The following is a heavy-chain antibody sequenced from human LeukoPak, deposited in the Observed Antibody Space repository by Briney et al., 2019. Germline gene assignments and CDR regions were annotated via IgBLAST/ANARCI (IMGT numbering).Heavy chain of an antibody. CDR1: GGSFSGYY. J-gene: IGHJ4*02. CDR3: ARGRRSSVGYYDSSGYYRTKPFDY. Sequence: SETLSLTCAVYGGSFSGYYWSWISQPPGKGLEWIGEINHSGSTNYNPSLKSRVTISVDTSKNQFSLKLSSVTAADTAVYYCARGRRSSVGYYDSSGYYRTKPFDYWGQGTLVTVSS. V-gene: IGHV4-34*01. CDR2: INHSGST. D-gene: IGHD3-22*01.